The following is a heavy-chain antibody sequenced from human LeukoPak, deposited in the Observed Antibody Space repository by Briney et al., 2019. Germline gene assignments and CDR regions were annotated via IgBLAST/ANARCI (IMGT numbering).Heavy chain of an antibody. CDR2: IHHSGGT. CDR1: GFTFSDTW. V-gene: IGHV4-34*01. CDR3: ARATWGRIGYTEFYYYYMDV. Sequence: PGGSLRLSCAASGFTFSDTWMKWVRQAPGKGLEWIGAIHHSGGTNYNPSLKSRVTISVDTSKTQFSLKLSSVTAADTAVYYCARATWGRIGYTEFYYYYMDVWGKGTTVTVSS. J-gene: IGHJ6*03. D-gene: IGHD5-18*01.